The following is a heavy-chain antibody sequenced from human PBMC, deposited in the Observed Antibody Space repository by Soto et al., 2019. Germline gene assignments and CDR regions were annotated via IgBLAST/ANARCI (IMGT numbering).Heavy chain of an antibody. D-gene: IGHD6-6*01. V-gene: IGHV3-30-3*01. CDR2: ISYDGSNK. CDR1: GFTFSSYA. Sequence: GGSLRLSCAASGFTFSSYAMHWVRQAPGKGLEWVAVISYDGSNKYYADSVKGRFTISRDNSKNTLYLQMNSLRAEDTAVYYCARDLTTSQARILDYWGQGTLVTVSS. CDR3: ARDLTTSQARILDY. J-gene: IGHJ4*02.